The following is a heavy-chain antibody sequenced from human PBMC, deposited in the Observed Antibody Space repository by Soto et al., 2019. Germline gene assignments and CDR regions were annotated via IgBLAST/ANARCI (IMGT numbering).Heavy chain of an antibody. J-gene: IGHJ6*02. CDR1: GGSISSSNW. V-gene: IGHV4-4*02. Sequence: QVQLQESGPGLVKPSGTLSLTCAVSGGSISSSNWWSWVRQPPGKGLEWIGEIFHKGNTYSNPSLTGRVTMSVDKSKNQFSLNLNSVTAADTAVYYCASRTYAMDVWGQGTTVPVSS. CDR2: IFHKGNT. CDR3: ASRTYAMDV.